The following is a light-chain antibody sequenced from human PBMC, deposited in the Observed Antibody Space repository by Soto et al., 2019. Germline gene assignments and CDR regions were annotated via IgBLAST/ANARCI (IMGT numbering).Light chain of an antibody. Sequence: QSVLTQPRSVSGSPGQSVTISCTGTSSDVGGYNYVSWYQQHPGKAPKLMIYDVSKRPSGVPDRFSGSKSGNTASLTISGLQAEDEADYYCCSYAGSYTFEFGGGTKVTVL. J-gene: IGLJ2*01. CDR2: DVS. CDR3: CSYAGSYTFE. CDR1: SSDVGGYNY. V-gene: IGLV2-11*01.